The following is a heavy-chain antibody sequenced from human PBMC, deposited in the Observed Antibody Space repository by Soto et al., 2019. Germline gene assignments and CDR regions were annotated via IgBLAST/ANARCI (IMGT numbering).Heavy chain of an antibody. CDR1: GFTFGDYA. Sequence: GRSMRISCTASGFTFGDYAMSWFRQAPGRGLEWASAIGGSSGTTFYADSVKGRFTISKDYAKNMLYLQMNSPRAEDTAVYYCAKFKGFNWKYVFNDWGQG. CDR3: AKFKGFNWKYVFND. V-gene: IGHV3-23*01. J-gene: IGHJ4*02. D-gene: IGHD1-7*01. CDR2: IGGSSGTT.